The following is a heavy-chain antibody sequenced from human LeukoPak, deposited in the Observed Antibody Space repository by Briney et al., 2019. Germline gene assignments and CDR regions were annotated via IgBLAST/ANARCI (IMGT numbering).Heavy chain of an antibody. CDR1: GFTFSSYS. V-gene: IGHV3-23*01. CDR2: ISGSGVRT. CDR3: AKDGDIAVTGATGGFDY. D-gene: IGHD6-19*01. Sequence: GGSLRLSCAASGFTFSSYSMNWVRQAPGKGLEWVSAISGSGVRTYYADSVKGRFTISRDNSKNTLYLQMNSLRAEDTAVYYCAKDGDIAVTGATGGFDYWGQGALVTVSS. J-gene: IGHJ4*02.